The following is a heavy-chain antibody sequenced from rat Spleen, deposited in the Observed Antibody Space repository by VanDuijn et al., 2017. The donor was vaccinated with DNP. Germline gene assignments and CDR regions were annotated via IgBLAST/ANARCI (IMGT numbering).Heavy chain of an antibody. Sequence: EVQLVESGGGLVQPGRSLKLSCAASEFTFSKSDVAWVRQAPTRGLEWVATIIYDGSRTYYRDSVKGRFTISRDNAKSTLYLQMDSLRSEDTATYYCATFHTTGITTSRGAMDAWGQGTSVTVSS. D-gene: IGHD1-9*01. J-gene: IGHJ4*01. CDR3: ATFHTTGITTSRGAMDA. CDR2: IIYDGSRT. V-gene: IGHV5S10*01. CDR1: EFTFSKSD.